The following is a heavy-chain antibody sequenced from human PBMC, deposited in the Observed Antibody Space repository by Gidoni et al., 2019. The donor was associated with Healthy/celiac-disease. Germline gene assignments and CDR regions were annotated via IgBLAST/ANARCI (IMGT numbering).Heavy chain of an antibody. CDR3: ARMAVGYYDSSGYPPFDY. J-gene: IGHJ4*02. CDR2: IFSNDEK. D-gene: IGHD3-22*01. V-gene: IGHV2-26*01. CDR1: GFALSNARMG. Sequence: QVTLSESGPVLVTPQETLTLTCPVSGFALSNARMGVSWIRQPPGKALEWLAHIFSNDEKSYSTSLKSRLTISKDTSKSQVVLTMTNMDPVDTATYYCARMAVGYYDSSGYPPFDYWGQGTLVTVSS.